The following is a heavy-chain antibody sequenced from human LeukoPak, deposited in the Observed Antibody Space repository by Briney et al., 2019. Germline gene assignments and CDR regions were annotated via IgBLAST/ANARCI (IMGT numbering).Heavy chain of an antibody. CDR1: GFTFSSYW. V-gene: IGHV3-7*01. J-gene: IGHJ6*02. CDR2: IKQDGSEK. Sequence: GGSLRLSCAASGFTFSSYWMSWVRQAPGKGLEWVANIKQDGSEKYYVDSVKGRFTISRDNAKNSLYLQMNSLRAEDTAVYYCAKDGYFDYYYYYGMDVWGQGTTVTVSS. CDR3: AKDGYFDYYYYYGMDV. D-gene: IGHD3-9*01.